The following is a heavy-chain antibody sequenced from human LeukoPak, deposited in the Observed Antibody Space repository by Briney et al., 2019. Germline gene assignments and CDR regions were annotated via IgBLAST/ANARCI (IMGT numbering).Heavy chain of an antibody. CDR1: GFTFSSYG. J-gene: IGHJ4*02. CDR2: IWYVGSNK. Sequence: GGSLRLSCAASGFTFSSYGMHWVRQAPGKGLEWVAVIWYVGSNKYYADSVKGRFTISRDNSKNTLYLQMNSLRAEDTAVYYCARASDGFTLDYWGQGTLVTVSS. V-gene: IGHV3-33*01. CDR3: ARASDGFTLDY. D-gene: IGHD3-10*01.